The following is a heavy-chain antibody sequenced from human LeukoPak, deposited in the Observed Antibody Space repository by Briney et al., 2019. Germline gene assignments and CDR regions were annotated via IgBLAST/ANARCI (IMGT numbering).Heavy chain of an antibody. CDR3: AKVGELGYCSSTSCYTSAFDI. Sequence: GGSLRLSCAASGFTFSSYAMSWVRQAPGKGLEWVSAISGSGGSTYYADSVKGRFTISRDNSKNTLYLQMNSLRAEDTAVYYCAKVGELGYCSSTSCYTSAFDIWGQGTMVTVSS. CDR1: GFTFSSYA. J-gene: IGHJ3*02. V-gene: IGHV3-23*01. D-gene: IGHD2-2*02. CDR2: ISGSGGST.